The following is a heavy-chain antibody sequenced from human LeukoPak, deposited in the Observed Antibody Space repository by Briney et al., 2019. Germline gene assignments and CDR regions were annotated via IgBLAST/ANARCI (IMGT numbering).Heavy chain of an antibody. J-gene: IGHJ6*02. CDR2: IGTAGDT. D-gene: IGHD3-3*01. CDR3: ARCWSRPYYYGMDV. CDR1: GFTFSNHA. Sequence: GGSLRLSCATSGFTFSNHAMHWVRQASGKGLEWVSAIGTAGDTFYPGSVKGRFTISRENAKNSLYLQMNSLRAEDTAVYYCARCWSRPYYYGMDVWGQGTTVTVSS. V-gene: IGHV3-13*01.